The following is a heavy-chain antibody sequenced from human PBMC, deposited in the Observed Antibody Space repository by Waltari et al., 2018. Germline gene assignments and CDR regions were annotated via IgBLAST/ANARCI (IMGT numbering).Heavy chain of an antibody. CDR3: ARVWGSMTTVTTLDH. CDR2: IIPIVGVA. J-gene: IGHJ4*02. Sequence: QVQLVQSGAEMKKPGSSVKVSCKASGGTFSSYAVSWVRQAPGQGLEWMGGIIPIVGVATYAQKFQDGVTIGADESTSTVYMEVRSLTSEDTAMYYCARVWGSMTTVTTLDHWGQGTLVSVSS. D-gene: IGHD4-17*01. CDR1: GGTFSSYA. V-gene: IGHV1-69*12.